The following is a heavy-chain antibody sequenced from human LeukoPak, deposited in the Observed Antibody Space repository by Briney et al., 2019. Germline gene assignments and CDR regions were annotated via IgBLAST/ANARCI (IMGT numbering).Heavy chain of an antibody. V-gene: IGHV1-2*02. D-gene: IGHD2-15*01. CDR3: GRRRIDCSDTGCYVDY. J-gene: IGHJ4*02. CDR1: GYTFTGYY. Sequence: ASVRVSCKASGYTFTGYYIHWMRQAPGQGLEWMGWMKPNRGDTSYAQKFQGRVTMTRDTPINTAYMELGGLTSDDTAVYYCGRRRIDCSDTGCYVDYWGQGTLVTVSS. CDR2: MKPNRGDT.